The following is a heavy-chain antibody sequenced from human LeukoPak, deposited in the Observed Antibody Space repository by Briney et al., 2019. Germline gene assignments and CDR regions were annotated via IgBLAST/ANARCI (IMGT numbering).Heavy chain of an antibody. CDR2: IIHSGSS. CDR3: ARSAVARHNWFDP. Sequence: PSETLSLTCAVYGGSFSGYYWSWIRQPPGKGLEWIGEIIHSGSSNSNPSLKSRVTISVDTSKNQFSLKLSSVTAADTAVYYCARSAVARHNWFDPWGQGTLVTVSS. J-gene: IGHJ5*02. V-gene: IGHV4-34*12. D-gene: IGHD6-19*01. CDR1: GGSFSGYY.